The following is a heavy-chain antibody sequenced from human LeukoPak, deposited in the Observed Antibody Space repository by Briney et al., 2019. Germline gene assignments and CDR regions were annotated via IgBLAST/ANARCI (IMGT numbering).Heavy chain of an antibody. Sequence: GGSLRLSCAASGFTVSTDHMSWVRQAPGKGLEWVAISYSEEWVAISYSGGTSQYAESVKGRFTISRDNSKNTLYLQMNSLRAEDTAIHYCARAHVDYGSGSYYPHYWGQGTLVTVSS. CDR3: ARAHVDYGSGSYYPHY. D-gene: IGHD3-10*01. CDR1: GFTVSTDH. J-gene: IGHJ4*02. CDR2: SYSEEWVAISYSGGTS. V-gene: IGHV3-53*05.